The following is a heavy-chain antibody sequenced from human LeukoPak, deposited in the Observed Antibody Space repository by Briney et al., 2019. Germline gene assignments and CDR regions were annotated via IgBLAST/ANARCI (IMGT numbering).Heavy chain of an antibody. V-gene: IGHV3-23*01. CDR3: AKSKTNYDYVWGTPDY. J-gene: IGHJ4*02. D-gene: IGHD3-16*01. Sequence: GGSLRLSCAASGFTFSSYAMSWVRQAPGKGLEWVSPISGSGGSTYYADSVTGRFTISRDNSKNTLYLQMNSLRAEDTAVYYCAKSKTNYDYVWGTPDYWGQGTLVTVSS. CDR1: GFTFSSYA. CDR2: ISGSGGST.